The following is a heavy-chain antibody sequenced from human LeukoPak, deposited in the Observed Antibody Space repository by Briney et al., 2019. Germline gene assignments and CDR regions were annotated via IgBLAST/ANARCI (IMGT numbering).Heavy chain of an antibody. CDR3: AKGAYDFWSGYYSRGVGKLYYFDY. Sequence: GGSLRLSCAASGFTFSSYGMHWVRQAPGKGLEWVAFIRYDGSNKHYADSVKDRFTISRDNSKNTLYLQMNSLRAEDTAVYYCAKGAYDFWSGYYSRGVGKLYYFDYWGQGTLVTVSS. V-gene: IGHV3-30*02. D-gene: IGHD3-3*01. CDR2: IRYDGSNK. J-gene: IGHJ4*02. CDR1: GFTFSSYG.